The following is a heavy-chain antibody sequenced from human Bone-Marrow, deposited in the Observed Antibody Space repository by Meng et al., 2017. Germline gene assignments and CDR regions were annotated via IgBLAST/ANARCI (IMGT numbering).Heavy chain of an antibody. Sequence: QGQLQQGGAGLLKPSETLSPTCAVYGGSFSGYYWSWIRQPPGKGLEWIGEINHSGSTNYNPSLKSRVTISVDTSKNQFSLKLSSVTAADTAVYYCARAPTSGQWLARKFDYWGQGTLVTVSS. CDR1: GGSFSGYY. D-gene: IGHD6-19*01. CDR2: INHSGST. J-gene: IGHJ4*02. CDR3: ARAPTSGQWLARKFDY. V-gene: IGHV4-34*01.